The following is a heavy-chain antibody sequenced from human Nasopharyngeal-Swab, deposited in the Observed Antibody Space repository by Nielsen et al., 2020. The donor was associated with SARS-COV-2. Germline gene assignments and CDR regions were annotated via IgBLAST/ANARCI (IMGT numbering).Heavy chain of an antibody. J-gene: IGHJ4*02. CDR3: ANRRGQLLASYHFDQ. Sequence: GGSLRLSCTASGFTFSTYAMSWVRQAPGKGLEWVSGIGGSGRSTYYADSVKGRFTISRDNSKNTLYLQMNSLRADDTAVYYCANRRGQLLASYHFDQWGQGTPVTVSP. V-gene: IGHV3-23*01. CDR1: GFTFSTYA. CDR2: IGGSGRST. D-gene: IGHD1-1*01.